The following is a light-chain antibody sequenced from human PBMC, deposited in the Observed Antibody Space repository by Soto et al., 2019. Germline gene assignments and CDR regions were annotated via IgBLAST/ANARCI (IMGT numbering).Light chain of an antibody. J-gene: IGLJ2*01. CDR2: DVS. CDR3: SSYTSSRTVV. CDR1: SSDVGGYNY. V-gene: IGLV2-14*03. Sequence: QSALTQPASVPGSPGQSITISCTGTSSDVGGYNYVSWYQQHPGKAPKLMIYDVSNRPSGVSNRFSGSKSGNTASLTISGLQAEDEADYYCSSYTSSRTVVFGGGTKLTVL.